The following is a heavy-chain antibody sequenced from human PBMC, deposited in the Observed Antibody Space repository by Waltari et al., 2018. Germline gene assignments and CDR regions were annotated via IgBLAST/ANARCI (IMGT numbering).Heavy chain of an antibody. D-gene: IGHD3-22*01. Sequence: QVQLVQSGAEVKKPGASVTVSCKASGYTFTSYAMHWVRQAPGQRLEWMGWINAGNGNTKYSQEFQGRVTITRDTSASTAYMELSSLRSEDMAVYYCARVPYDSSSANAFDIWGQGTMVTVSS. CDR1: GYTFTSYA. V-gene: IGHV1-3*03. J-gene: IGHJ3*02. CDR2: INAGNGNT. CDR3: ARVPYDSSSANAFDI.